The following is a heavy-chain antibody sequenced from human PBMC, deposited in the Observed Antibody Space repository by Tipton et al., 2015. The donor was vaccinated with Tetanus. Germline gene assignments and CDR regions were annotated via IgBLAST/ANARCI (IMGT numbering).Heavy chain of an antibody. CDR3: ARDQARGARGWNYFDC. Sequence: TLSLTCTVSGGSISSGGYYWSWIRQHPGKGLEWIGDIYSSGSTYSNPSLKGRVTISVDTSKNQFSLKLNSVTVADTAVYYCARDQARGARGWNYFDCWGLGTLVTVSS. CDR2: IYSSGST. D-gene: IGHD1-26*01. V-gene: IGHV4-31*03. CDR1: GGSISSGGYY. J-gene: IGHJ4*02.